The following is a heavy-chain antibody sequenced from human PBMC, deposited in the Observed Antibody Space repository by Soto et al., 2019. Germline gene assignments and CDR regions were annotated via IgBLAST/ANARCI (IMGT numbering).Heavy chain of an antibody. CDR3: AHRAAAVEPTGAEYFQH. J-gene: IGHJ1*01. CDR1: EFSLITSGVG. D-gene: IGHD6-25*01. CDR2: IYWDDDK. V-gene: IGHV2-5*02. Sequence: GSGPTLVNPTQTLTLTCSFSEFSLITSGVGVGWIRQPPGKALEWLALIYWDDDKRYSPSLKSRLTITKDTSKNQVVLTMTNMDPVDTATYYCAHRAAAVEPTGAEYFQHWGQGTLVTVSS.